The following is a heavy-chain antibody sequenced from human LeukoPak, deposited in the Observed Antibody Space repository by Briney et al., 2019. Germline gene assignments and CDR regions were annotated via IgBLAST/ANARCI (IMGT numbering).Heavy chain of an antibody. CDR2: ISGSGGST. J-gene: IGHJ6*02. CDR1: GFTFSSYA. V-gene: IGHV3-23*01. D-gene: IGHD3-3*01. CDR3: AKGLSEWLSPRYYYYGMDV. Sequence: PGGSLRLSCAASGFTFSSYAMSWVRQAPGKGLEWVSAISGSGGSTYYADSVKGRFTISRDNSKNTLYLQMNSLRAEDTAVYYCAKGLSEWLSPRYYYYGMDVWGQGTTVTVSS.